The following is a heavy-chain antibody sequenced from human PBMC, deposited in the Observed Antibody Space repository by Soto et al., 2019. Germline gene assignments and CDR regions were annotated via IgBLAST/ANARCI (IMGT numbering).Heavy chain of an antibody. CDR1: GFTFRAYS. D-gene: IGHD5-18*01. J-gene: IGHJ4*02. Sequence: GGSLRLSCVASGFTFRAYSMSWVHQAPGQGLEWVSSITSSSTYIYYTRSVEGRFTISRDDAKNSLHLQMNSLRAEDTAVYYCARDLLEGYGHARQPDYWGQGTLVTVSS. V-gene: IGHV3-21*06. CDR2: ITSSSTYI. CDR3: ARDLLEGYGHARQPDY.